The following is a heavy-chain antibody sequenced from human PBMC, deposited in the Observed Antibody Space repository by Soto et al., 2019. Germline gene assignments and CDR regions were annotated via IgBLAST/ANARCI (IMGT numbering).Heavy chain of an antibody. CDR2: IYHSGTT. D-gene: IGHD2-15*01. V-gene: IGHV4-4*02. J-gene: IGHJ3*01. CDR1: HFSVTNNKY. Sequence: QVLLQESGPGLVKPSGTLSLTCTVSHFSVTNNKYWCWVRQSPGKPLEWIDEIYHSGTTYYNPSLSSRVSMSMDKSKNQISLILTSVTAADTAVYYCARDSRYCTDSGCSIIRDAFDVWRQGTLVTVSS. CDR3: ARDSRYCTDSGCSIIRDAFDV.